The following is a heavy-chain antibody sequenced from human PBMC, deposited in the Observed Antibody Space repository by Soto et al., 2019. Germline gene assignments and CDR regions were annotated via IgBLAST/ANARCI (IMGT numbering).Heavy chain of an antibody. D-gene: IGHD1-1*01. CDR2: IDPTDSHT. CDR3: ARHLAHPLGTKYGMDV. V-gene: IGHV5-10-1*01. Sequence: PGESLKISCKCSGYSFTIYRIGWVRQMPGKGLEWMGTIDPTDSHTNYTPSFQGHVTFSAGKSIITEYLQWSSLKATDTAMYYCARHLAHPLGTKYGMDVWGQGTTVTVSS. CDR1: GYSFTIYR. J-gene: IGHJ6*02.